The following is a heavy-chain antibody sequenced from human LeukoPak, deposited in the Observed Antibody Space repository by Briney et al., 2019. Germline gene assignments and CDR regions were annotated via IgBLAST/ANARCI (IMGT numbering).Heavy chain of an antibody. CDR1: GVSISSYY. Sequence: SETLSLTCTVSGVSISSYYWSWIRQPPGKGLEWIGYIYYSGSTHYNPALKSQVTTSVATSKNQFSMKLSSVTAADTAVYYCASLGALVVPAAWVVYWGQGTLVTVSS. CDR2: IYYSGST. J-gene: IGHJ4*02. V-gene: IGHV4-59*08. CDR3: ASLGALVVPAAWVVY. D-gene: IGHD2-2*01.